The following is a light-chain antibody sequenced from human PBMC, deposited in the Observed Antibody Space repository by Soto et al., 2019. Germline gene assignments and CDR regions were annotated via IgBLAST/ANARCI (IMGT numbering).Light chain of an antibody. CDR1: SSNIGRGYD. Sequence: QPVLTQPPSVSGAPGQRVTISCTGSSSNIGRGYDVHWYQQFPGSAPRLLLSGDSNRPSGVPDRFSGSRSGTSASLAITGLQAEDEADYYCQTFDSSLTISGVFGGGTQLTVL. CDR2: GDS. J-gene: IGLJ3*02. V-gene: IGLV1-40*01. CDR3: QTFDSSLTISGV.